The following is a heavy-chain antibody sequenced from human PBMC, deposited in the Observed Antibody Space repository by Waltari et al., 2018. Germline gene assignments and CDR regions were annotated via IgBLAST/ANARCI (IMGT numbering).Heavy chain of an antibody. CDR3: ATSYHL. D-gene: IGHD3-3*02. CDR2: IKQDGSET. J-gene: IGHJ4*02. CDR1: GFTFSNYW. V-gene: IGHV3-7*01. Sequence: ELQLVESGGGLVQPGGSLSLSCAASGFTFSNYWMNWVRQAPGKGLEWVANIKQDGSETNYVDSVKGRFTISRDNAKNSLFLQMNSLSAGDTAVYFFATSYHLWGQGTLVTVSS.